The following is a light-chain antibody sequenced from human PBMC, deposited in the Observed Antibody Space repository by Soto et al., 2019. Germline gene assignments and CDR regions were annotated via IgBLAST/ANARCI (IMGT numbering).Light chain of an antibody. CDR3: QQYENLPT. CDR1: QNINNY. J-gene: IGKJ5*01. CDR2: DAS. V-gene: IGKV1-33*01. Sequence: DIQITQSPSSLSASVVDRVTITCQASQNINNYLNWYQQKPGRAPKLLIYDASNLEAGVPSRFRGSGSGTDFTFTISRLQPEDIATYYCQQYENLPTFGQGTRLENK.